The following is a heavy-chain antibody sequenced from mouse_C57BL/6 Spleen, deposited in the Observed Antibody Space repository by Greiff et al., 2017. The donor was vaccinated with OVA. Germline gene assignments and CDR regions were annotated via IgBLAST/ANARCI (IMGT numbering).Heavy chain of an antibody. D-gene: IGHD2-4*01. CDR2: ISDGGSYT. CDR3: ASPYDYEDWFAY. J-gene: IGHJ3*01. V-gene: IGHV5-4*01. Sequence: EVHLVESGGGLVKPGGSLKLSCAASGFTFSSYAMSWVRQTPEKRLEWVATISDGGSYTYYPDNVKGRFTISRDNAKTNLYLQMSHLKSEDTAMYYCASPYDYEDWFAYWGQGTLVTVSA. CDR1: GFTFSSYA.